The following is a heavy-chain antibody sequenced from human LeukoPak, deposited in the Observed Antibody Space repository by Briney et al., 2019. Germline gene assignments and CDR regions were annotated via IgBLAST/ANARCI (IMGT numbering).Heavy chain of an antibody. CDR2: FSGDGGST. CDR1: GFTFYDYA. CDR3: AKDISHGSGSYYNFDY. Sequence: GGALRLSCAASGFTFYDYAMPRGRQTPGKGLGWVPLFSGDGGSTYYGDSVKGRSTISRDNSKNSLYLQMNSLRTEDTALYYCAKDISHGSGSYYNFDYWGQGTLVTVSS. D-gene: IGHD3-10*01. V-gene: IGHV3-43*02. J-gene: IGHJ4*02.